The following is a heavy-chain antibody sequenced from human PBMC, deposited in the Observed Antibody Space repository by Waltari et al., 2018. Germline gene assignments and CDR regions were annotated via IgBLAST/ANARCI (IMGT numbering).Heavy chain of an antibody. Sequence: EVQLVESGGGLVKPGGSLRLSCAASGFTFSSYSMNWVRQAPGKGLEGVSSISSSSSYIDYADSVKGRFTISRDNAKNSLYLQMNRLRAEDTAVYYCARDTDAYYFDYWGQGTLVTVSS. J-gene: IGHJ4*02. D-gene: IGHD2-2*01. V-gene: IGHV3-21*01. CDR2: ISSSSSYI. CDR3: ARDTDAYYFDY. CDR1: GFTFSSYS.